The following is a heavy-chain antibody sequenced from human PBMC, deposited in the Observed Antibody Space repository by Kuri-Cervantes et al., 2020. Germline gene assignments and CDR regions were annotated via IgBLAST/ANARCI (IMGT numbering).Heavy chain of an antibody. CDR1: GFSLTTSGVG. D-gene: IGHD6-13*01. V-gene: IGHV2-5*02. CDR2: IYWDDDE. Sequence: SGPTLVKPTQTLRLTCSFSGFSLTTSGVGMGWIRQPPGKALEWLAFIYWDDDEQYSPSLRSRLTISKDTSKNQVFLTMTNMDPVDTATYFCARDITAAPVHSALDVWGQGTRGTVSS. CDR3: ARDITAAPVHSALDV. J-gene: IGHJ3*01.